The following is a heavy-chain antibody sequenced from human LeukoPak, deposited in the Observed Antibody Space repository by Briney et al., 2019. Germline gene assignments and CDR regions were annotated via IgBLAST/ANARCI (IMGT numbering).Heavy chain of an antibody. Sequence: GGSLRLSCAASGFTFSSYSMSWVRQAPGKGLEWVSSISSSSYIYYADSVKGRFTISRDNAKNSLYLQMNSLRAEDTAVYYCARATRDYXDXXAGYWGQGTLVTVSS. J-gene: IGHJ4*02. CDR3: ARATRDYXDXXAGY. CDR1: GFTFSSYS. D-gene: IGHD4-17*01. V-gene: IGHV3-21*01. CDR2: ISSSSYI.